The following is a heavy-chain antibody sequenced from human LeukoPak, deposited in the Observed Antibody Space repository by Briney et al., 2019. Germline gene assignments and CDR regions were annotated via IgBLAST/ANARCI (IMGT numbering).Heavy chain of an antibody. Sequence: PSKTLSLTCAVYGGSFSGYYWSWIRQPPGKGLEWIGEINHSGSTNYNPSLKSRVTISVDTSKNQFSLQLSSVTAADTAVYYCARGKNWNYYVFDYWGQGTMVTVSS. CDR3: ARGKNWNYYVFDY. CDR1: GGSFSGYY. V-gene: IGHV4-34*01. D-gene: IGHD1-7*01. CDR2: INHSGST. J-gene: IGHJ3*01.